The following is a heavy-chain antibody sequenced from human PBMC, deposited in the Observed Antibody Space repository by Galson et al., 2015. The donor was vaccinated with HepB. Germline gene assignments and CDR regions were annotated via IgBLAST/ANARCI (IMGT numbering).Heavy chain of an antibody. Sequence: ETLSLTCAVYGGSFSGYYWSWIRQPPGKGLEWIGEINHSGSTNYNPSLKSRVTISVDTSKNQFSLKLSSVTAADTAVYYCAKILQDDCGDYGYLGMDVWGQGTTVTVSS. D-gene: IGHD4-17*01. J-gene: IGHJ6*02. CDR2: INHSGST. CDR1: GGSFSGYY. CDR3: AKILQDDCGDYGYLGMDV. V-gene: IGHV4-34*01.